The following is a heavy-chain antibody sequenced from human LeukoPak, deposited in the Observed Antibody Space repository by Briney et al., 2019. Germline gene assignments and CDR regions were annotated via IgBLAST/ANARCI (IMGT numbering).Heavy chain of an antibody. CDR2: ISYDGSNK. Sequence: GGSLRLSCAASGFTFSSYAMHWVRQAPGKGLEWVAVISYDGSNKYYADSVKGRFTISRDNSKNTLYLQMNSLRAEDTAVYYCASGDGRYYYDSSGYYPFDYWGQGTLVTVSS. CDR1: GFTFSSYA. D-gene: IGHD3-22*01. V-gene: IGHV3-30*04. CDR3: ASGDGRYYYDSSGYYPFDY. J-gene: IGHJ4*02.